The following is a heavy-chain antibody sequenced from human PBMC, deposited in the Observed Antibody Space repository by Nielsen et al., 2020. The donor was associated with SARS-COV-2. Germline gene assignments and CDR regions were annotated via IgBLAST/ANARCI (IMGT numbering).Heavy chain of an antibody. CDR1: GFTFSSYE. CDR2: ISSSGSTI. Sequence: GESLKISCAASGFTFSSYEMNWVRQAPGKGLEWVSYISSSGSTIYYADSVKGRFTISRDNAKNSLYLQMNNLRAEDTAVYYCTTSGPHFWSGYYYGVLNFDYWGQGTLVTVSS. D-gene: IGHD3-3*02. CDR3: TTSGPHFWSGYYYGVLNFDY. J-gene: IGHJ4*02. V-gene: IGHV3-48*03.